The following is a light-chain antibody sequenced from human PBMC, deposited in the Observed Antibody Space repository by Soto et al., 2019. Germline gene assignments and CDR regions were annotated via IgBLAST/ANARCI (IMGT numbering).Light chain of an antibody. CDR2: GAS. CDR1: QSVSTN. CDR3: QQHDNWPRT. J-gene: IGKJ1*01. V-gene: IGKV3-15*01. Sequence: EIVMTQSPATLSVSPGERATLSCRASQSVSTNLAWYQQKPGQAPRLLIYGASTRATGIPARFSGSGSGTEFTLTINSLQSEDSAVYYCQQHDNWPRTFGQGTKVDIK.